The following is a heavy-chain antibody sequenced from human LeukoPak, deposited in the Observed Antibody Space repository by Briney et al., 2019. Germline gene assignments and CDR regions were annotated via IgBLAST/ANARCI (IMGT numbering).Heavy chain of an antibody. D-gene: IGHD3-9*01. CDR2: IWYDGSNK. J-gene: IGHJ4*02. Sequence: PGGSLRLSCAASGFTFSSYGMHWVRQAPGKGLERVAVIWYDGSNKYYADSVKGRFTISRDNSKNTLYLQMNSLRAEDTAVYYCARDGGYYDILTGSDYWGQGTLVTVSS. CDR3: ARDGGYYDILTGSDY. V-gene: IGHV3-33*01. CDR1: GFTFSSYG.